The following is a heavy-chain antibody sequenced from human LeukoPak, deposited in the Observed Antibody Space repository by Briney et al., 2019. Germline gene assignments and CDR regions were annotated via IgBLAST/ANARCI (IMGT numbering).Heavy chain of an antibody. D-gene: IGHD4-17*01. J-gene: IGHJ4*02. CDR1: GGSFSGYY. Sequence: SETLSLTCAVYGGSFSGYYWSWIRQPPGKGLEWIGEINHSGGTNYNPSLKSRVTISVDTSKNQFSLKLSSVTAADTAVYYCARVSPNTVTTLQYFDYWGQGTLVTVSS. V-gene: IGHV4-34*01. CDR2: INHSGGT. CDR3: ARVSPNTVTTLQYFDY.